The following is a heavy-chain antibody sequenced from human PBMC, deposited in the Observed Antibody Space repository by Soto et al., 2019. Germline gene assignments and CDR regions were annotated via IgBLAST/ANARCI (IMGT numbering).Heavy chain of an antibody. D-gene: IGHD6-19*01. V-gene: IGHV3-23*01. CDR3: AKGRQWPRYYFDY. J-gene: IGHJ4*02. CDR2: ISGSGGST. Sequence: EVQLLESGGGLVQPGGSLRLSCAASGFTFSSYAMSWVRQAPGKGLEWVSAISGSGGSTYYADSVKGRFTISRDNSKNPLYLQMNSLRAEDTAVYYCAKGRQWPRYYFDYWGQGTLVTVSS. CDR1: GFTFSSYA.